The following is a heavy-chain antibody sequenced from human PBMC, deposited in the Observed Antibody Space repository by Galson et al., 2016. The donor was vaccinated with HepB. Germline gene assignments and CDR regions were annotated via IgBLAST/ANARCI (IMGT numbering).Heavy chain of an antibody. CDR3: ARGDNPDYGDYASAYYYMDV. D-gene: IGHD4-17*01. V-gene: IGHV4-39*07. Sequence: ETLSLTCNVSGDSINSDNFHWCWIRQSPGKGLEWIGEINHSGSTNYNPSLKSRVTISVDTSKNQFSLKLSPVTAADTAVYYWARGDNPDYGDYASAYYYMDVWGKGTTVTVSS. CDR1: GDSINSDNFH. J-gene: IGHJ6*03. CDR2: INHSGST.